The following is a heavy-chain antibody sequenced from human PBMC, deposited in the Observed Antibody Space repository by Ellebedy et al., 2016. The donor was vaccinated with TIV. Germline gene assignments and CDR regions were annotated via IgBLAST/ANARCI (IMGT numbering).Heavy chain of an antibody. Sequence: AASVKVSCKASGYSFSDYYLHWVRQAPGQGLEWMGWINPKSGGTNYAQRFRGRIIMTRDTSISTVSMELSRLRSDDTAVYYCARDLFPAILSGYNTWSRQDPFDPWGQGTLVTVSS. J-gene: IGHJ5*02. V-gene: IGHV1-2*02. CDR3: ARDLFPAILSGYNTWSRQDPFDP. CDR1: GYSFSDYY. D-gene: IGHD3-3*01. CDR2: INPKSGGT.